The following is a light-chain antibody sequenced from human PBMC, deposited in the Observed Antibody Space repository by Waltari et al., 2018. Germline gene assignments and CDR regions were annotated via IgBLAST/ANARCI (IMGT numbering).Light chain of an antibody. CDR1: PSISNN. CDR3: QQYNSWPPYT. V-gene: IGKV3-15*01. J-gene: IGKJ2*01. Sequence: EIVMTQSPATLSVSPGERATLSCRASPSISNNLAWYQQKPGQAPRLLLYGASTRATGVPARVTGSGSGTEFTLTISSLQSEDSAVYVCQQYNSWPPYTFGQGTKLEIK. CDR2: GAS.